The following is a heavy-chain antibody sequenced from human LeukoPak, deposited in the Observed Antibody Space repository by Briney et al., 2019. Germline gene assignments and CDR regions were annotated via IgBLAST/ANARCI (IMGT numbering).Heavy chain of an antibody. CDR2: IIPIFGTA. Sequence: SVKVSCKASGYTFTNFPIGWVRQAPGQGLEWMGGIIPIFGTANYAQKFQGRVTITTDESTSTAYMELSSLRSEDTAVYYCARDGRDGYKFDYWGQGTLVTVSS. D-gene: IGHD5-24*01. CDR1: GYTFTNFP. CDR3: ARDGRDGYKFDY. J-gene: IGHJ4*02. V-gene: IGHV1-69*05.